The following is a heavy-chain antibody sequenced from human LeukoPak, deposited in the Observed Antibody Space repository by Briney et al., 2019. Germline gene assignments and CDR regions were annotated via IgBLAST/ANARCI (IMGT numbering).Heavy chain of an antibody. CDR1: GXSFSTYY. J-gene: IGHJ4*02. CDR2: FYYSGST. V-gene: IGHV4-59*01. D-gene: IGHD1-26*01. Sequence: PSETLSLTCTVTGXSFSTYYRSWIRQPPGKGLESIGHFYYSGSTNYNPSLKSRVTISVDTSRNQFSLKLTSVTAADTAVYYCARGQGGNYYLNYFDYWGQGALVTVSS. CDR3: ARGQGGNYYLNYFDY.